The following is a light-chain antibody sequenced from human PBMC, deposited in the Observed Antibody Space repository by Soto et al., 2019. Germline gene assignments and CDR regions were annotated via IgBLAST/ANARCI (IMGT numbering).Light chain of an antibody. CDR3: VPARLLGA. Sequence: KSATQACRASQSVSNNYLAWYQQKPGQAPRLLIYGASNSATGMPDRLCGSGLRSQFSLSIARLVPREFSVYNSVPARLLGAIGRGTKVDIK. J-gene: IGKJ1*01. CDR2: GAS. V-gene: IGKV3-20*01. CDR1: QSVSNNY.